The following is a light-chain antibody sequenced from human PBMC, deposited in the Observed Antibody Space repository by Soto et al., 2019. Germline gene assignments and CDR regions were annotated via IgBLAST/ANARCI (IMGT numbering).Light chain of an antibody. J-gene: IGLJ2*01. Sequence: QSALTQPASVSGSPGQSITLSCTGTSSDVCGYNYVSWYQQHPGKAPKLMIYDVSNRPSGVSNRFSGSKSGNTASLTISGLQAEDEADYYCSAYTSSSTVVFGGGTKVTVL. CDR2: DVS. V-gene: IGLV2-14*01. CDR1: SSDVCGYNY. CDR3: SAYTSSSTVV.